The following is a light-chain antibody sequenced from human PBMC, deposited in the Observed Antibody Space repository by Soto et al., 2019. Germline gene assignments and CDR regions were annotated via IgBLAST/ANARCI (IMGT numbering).Light chain of an antibody. Sequence: DRKMTKSPSTLSASVGDRPTISCRASQTVGSRLAWYQQKPGKAPRLLIQAAFTLHSGVPARFSGSRSGTEFTLTISSLQPEDFATYFCQQSNSQPKTFGQG. V-gene: IGKV1-5*01. CDR2: AAF. J-gene: IGKJ5*01. CDR3: QQSNSQPKT. CDR1: QTVGSR.